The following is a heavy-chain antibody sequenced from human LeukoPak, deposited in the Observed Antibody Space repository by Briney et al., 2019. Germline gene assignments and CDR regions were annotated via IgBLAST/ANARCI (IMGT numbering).Heavy chain of an antibody. CDR2: IYVDGRTT. Sequence: GGSLRLSCAVSGLTFSTYSMNWVRQAPGKGLVWVSRIYVDGRTTNYADSVKGRFTISRDNAKNTVYLEMNSLSVEDTATYYCIRDFRSADLWGQGTLVTVTS. V-gene: IGHV3-74*01. J-gene: IGHJ5*02. CDR1: GLTFSTYS. CDR3: IRDFRSADL.